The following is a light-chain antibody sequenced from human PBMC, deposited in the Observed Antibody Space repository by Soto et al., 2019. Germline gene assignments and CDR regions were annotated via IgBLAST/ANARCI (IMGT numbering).Light chain of an antibody. Sequence: QSVLTQPASVSGSPGQSVTISCTGTSSDVGGYNFVSWYQQHPGKAPKLMIYDVSNRPSGVSNRFSGSKSGNTASLTISGLQAEDEADYYCTSYTTTSPAVVLGTGTKLTVL. J-gene: IGLJ1*01. CDR3: TSYTTTSPAVV. CDR2: DVS. V-gene: IGLV2-14*01. CDR1: SSDVGGYNF.